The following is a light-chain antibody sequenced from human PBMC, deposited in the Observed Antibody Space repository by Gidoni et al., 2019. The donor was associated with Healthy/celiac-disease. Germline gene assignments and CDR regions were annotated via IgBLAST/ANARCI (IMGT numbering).Light chain of an antibody. Sequence: SALTQPASVSGSPGQSITISCTGTSSDVGGYNYVSWYQQHPGKAPKLMIYDVSNRPSGVSKRVSGSKSGNTASLTISGLQAEDEDDYYCSSYTSSSTVVFGGGTKLTVL. CDR3: SSYTSSSTVV. CDR2: DVS. J-gene: IGLJ2*01. CDR1: SSDVGGYNY. V-gene: IGLV2-14*03.